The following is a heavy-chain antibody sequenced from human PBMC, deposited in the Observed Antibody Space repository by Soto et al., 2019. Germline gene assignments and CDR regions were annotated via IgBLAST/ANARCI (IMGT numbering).Heavy chain of an antibody. Sequence: QVQLHESGPGLVKPSETLSLTCVVSDGSISTYDWWTWGLQAPGKGLEWIGKMFHSGGADYSPSLKSRVTISADSSKNHFSLRLTAVTAADTAVYYCATGNVDSMLEYWGQGTQVAVSS. J-gene: IGHJ4*02. V-gene: IGHV4-4*02. CDR1: DGSISTYDW. D-gene: IGHD3-3*01. CDR2: MFHSGGA. CDR3: ATGNVDSMLEY.